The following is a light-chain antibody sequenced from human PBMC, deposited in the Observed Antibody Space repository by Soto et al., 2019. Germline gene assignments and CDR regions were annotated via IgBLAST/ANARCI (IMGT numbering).Light chain of an antibody. J-gene: IGKJ1*01. CDR1: QSVSSTY. V-gene: IGKV3-20*01. CDR3: QQYGGSPLCT. CDR2: GAS. Sequence: EIVLTQSPGTLSLSPGERATLSCRASQSVSSTYLAWYQQKPGQAPRLLIYGASKRATGIPDRFSGSGSGTDFTLTISRLEPEDFAVYYCQQYGGSPLCTFGQGTKVEVK.